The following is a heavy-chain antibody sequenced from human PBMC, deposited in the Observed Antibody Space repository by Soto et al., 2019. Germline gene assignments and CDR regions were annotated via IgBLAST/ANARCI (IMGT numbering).Heavy chain of an antibody. D-gene: IGHD6-13*01. CDR2: ISGSGDST. CDR1: GFTFSSYS. CDR3: AKDQGSSWYEIDY. Sequence: PGGSLRLSCAASGFTFSSYSMNWVRQAPGKGLEWVSVISGSGDSTYYADSVKGRFTISRDNSKNTLYLQMNSLRAEDTAVYYCAKDQGSSWYEIDYWGQGTLVTVSS. V-gene: IGHV3-23*01. J-gene: IGHJ4*02.